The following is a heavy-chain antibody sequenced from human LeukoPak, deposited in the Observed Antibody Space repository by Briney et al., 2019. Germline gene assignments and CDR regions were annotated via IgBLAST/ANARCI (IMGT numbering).Heavy chain of an antibody. CDR2: IYPGDSDT. Sequence: GESLKISFKGSGYTFTTYWIGWVRQMPGKGLGWMGIIYPGDSDTRYSPSFQGQVTISADKSISTAYLLWSSLKASDTAMYYCARYPYNSGRFDYWGQGTLVTVSS. CDR1: GYTFTTYW. V-gene: IGHV5-51*01. CDR3: ARYPYNSGRFDY. J-gene: IGHJ4*02. D-gene: IGHD6-19*01.